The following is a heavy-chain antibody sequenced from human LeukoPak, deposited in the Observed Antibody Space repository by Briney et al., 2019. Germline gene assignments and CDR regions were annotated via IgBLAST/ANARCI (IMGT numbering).Heavy chain of an antibody. D-gene: IGHD6-19*01. CDR1: GGSVSSYY. CDR2: IYDSGST. J-gene: IGHJ5*02. CDR3: ASKGIAVAGALWFDP. Sequence: PSETLSLTCSVSGGSVSSYYWSWIRQAPGKGLEWIGYIYDSGSTNYNPSLKSRVTISVDTSKNQFSLKLSSVTAADTAVYYCASKGIAVAGALWFDPWGQGTMVTVSS. V-gene: IGHV4-59*02.